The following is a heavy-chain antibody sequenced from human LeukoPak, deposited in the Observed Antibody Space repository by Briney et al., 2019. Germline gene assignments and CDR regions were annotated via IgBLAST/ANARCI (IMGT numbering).Heavy chain of an antibody. D-gene: IGHD4/OR15-4a*01. J-gene: IGHJ4*02. Sequence: SETLSLTCTVSGGAISTSSYYWGWIRQPPGKGLEWIGSIYYGGSTYYNPSLKSRVIISVDTSKNQFSLKLSSVTATDTAVYYCARRTIQAGTPFDYWGQGTLVTVSS. CDR3: ARRTIQAGTPFDY. CDR1: GGAISTSSYY. V-gene: IGHV4-39*01. CDR2: IYYGGST.